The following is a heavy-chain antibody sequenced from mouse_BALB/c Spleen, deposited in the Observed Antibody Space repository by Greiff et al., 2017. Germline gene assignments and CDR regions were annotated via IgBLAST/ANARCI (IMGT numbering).Heavy chain of an antibody. Sequence: VQLKESGPELVKPGASVKISCKASGYTFTDYYINWVKQKPGQGLEWIGWIYPGSGNTKYNEKFKGKATLTVDTSSSTAYMQLSSLTSEDTAVYFCARKDDGYYVYAMDYWGQGTSVTVSS. V-gene: IGHV1-84*02. CDR2: IYPGSGNT. D-gene: IGHD2-3*01. CDR3: ARKDDGYYVYAMDY. J-gene: IGHJ4*01. CDR1: GYTFTDYY.